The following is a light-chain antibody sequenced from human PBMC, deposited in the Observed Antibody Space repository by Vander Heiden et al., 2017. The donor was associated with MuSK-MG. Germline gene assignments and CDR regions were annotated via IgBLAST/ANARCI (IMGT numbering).Light chain of an antibody. V-gene: IGKV1-13*02. J-gene: IGKJ5*01. CDR2: DAS. CDR3: QQVKSYPIT. CDR1: QGIGSA. Sequence: AIQLTQSPSSLSASVGDRVTITCRASQGIGSALAWYQQKPGKAPNLLIYDASSLESGVPSTFSGSGSGTDFTLTISILQPEDFATYYCQQVKSYPITFGQGTLLEIK.